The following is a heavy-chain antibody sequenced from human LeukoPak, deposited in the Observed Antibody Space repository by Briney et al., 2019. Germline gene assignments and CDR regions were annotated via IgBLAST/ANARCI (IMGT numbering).Heavy chain of an antibody. Sequence: GGSLRLSCSASGFTFSSYAMHWVRQAPGKGLQYVSAVRSNGGTTYYADSVKGRFTISRDNSKNTLYLQMSSLRAEDTAVYFCVKVKGPYDILTGYFDHWGQGTLVTVS. V-gene: IGHV3-64D*06. CDR2: VRSNGGTT. J-gene: IGHJ4*02. D-gene: IGHD3-9*01. CDR1: GFTFSSYA. CDR3: VKVKGPYDILTGYFDH.